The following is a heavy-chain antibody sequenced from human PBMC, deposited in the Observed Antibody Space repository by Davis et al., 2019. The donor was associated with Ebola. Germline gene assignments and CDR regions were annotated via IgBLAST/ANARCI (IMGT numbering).Heavy chain of an antibody. J-gene: IGHJ6*03. V-gene: IGHV1-3*01. Sequence: ASVKVSCKASGYTFTSYAMHWVRQAPGQRLEWMGWINAGNGNTKYSQKFQGRVTITRDTSASTAYMELSSLRSEDTAVYYCARVSTTYGSGSYYSGNYYYYYMDVWGKGTTVTVSS. D-gene: IGHD3-10*01. CDR2: INAGNGNT. CDR3: ARVSTTYGSGSYYSGNYYYYYMDV. CDR1: GYTFTSYA.